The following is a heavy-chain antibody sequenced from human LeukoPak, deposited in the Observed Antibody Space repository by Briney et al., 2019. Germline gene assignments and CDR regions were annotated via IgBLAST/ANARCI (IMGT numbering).Heavy chain of an antibody. J-gene: IGHJ4*02. V-gene: IGHV3-66*01. CDR1: GFTVSSNY. CDR3: ARVFGGHFDY. CDR2: IYSGGST. Sequence: PGGSLRLSCAASGFTVSSNYMSWVRQAPGKGLEWVSVIYSGGSTYYADSVKGRFTISRDNSKNALYLQLNSLRAEDTAVFYCARVFGGHFDYWGQGTLVTVSS. D-gene: IGHD3-3*01.